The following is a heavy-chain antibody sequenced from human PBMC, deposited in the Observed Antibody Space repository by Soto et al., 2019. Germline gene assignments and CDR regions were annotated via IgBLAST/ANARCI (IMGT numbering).Heavy chain of an antibody. CDR2: ISGSGDST. D-gene: IGHD6-13*01. J-gene: IGHJ4*02. V-gene: IGHV3-23*01. Sequence: PGGSLRLSCAASGFTFSSYAMSWVRQAPGKGLEWVSAISGSGDSTYYADSVKGRFTISRDNSKNTLYLQMNSLRAEDTAVYYCAKDIYSSTWHSFDYWGQGTLVTVSS. CDR3: AKDIYSSTWHSFDY. CDR1: GFTFSSYA.